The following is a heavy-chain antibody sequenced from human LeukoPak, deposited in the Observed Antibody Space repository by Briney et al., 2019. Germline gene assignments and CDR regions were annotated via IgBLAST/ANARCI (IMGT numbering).Heavy chain of an antibody. CDR3: AKGITGTGSYSVADH. J-gene: IGHJ4*02. Sequence: GESLRLSCAASGFTFTTYWLGWVRQPPGKGLEWVANIKQDGTEKYYADSVKGRFTISRDNSKNTLYLQMNSLRADDTAVYYCAKGITGTGSYSVADHWGQGILVTVSS. CDR1: GFTFTTYW. CDR2: IKQDGTEK. V-gene: IGHV3-7*03. D-gene: IGHD1-26*01.